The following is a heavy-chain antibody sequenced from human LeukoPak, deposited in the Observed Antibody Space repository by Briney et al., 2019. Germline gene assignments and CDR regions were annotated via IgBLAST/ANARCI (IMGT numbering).Heavy chain of an antibody. J-gene: IGHJ4*02. D-gene: IGHD3-10*01. Sequence: VASVKVSCKVSGHTLTEFSMHWARQAPGKRLEWMGRFDPEDGETIYAQKFQGRVTMTADTSTDTAYMELSSLRSEDTAVYFCATEGKMIRGVYTDYWGQGTLVTVSS. V-gene: IGHV1-24*01. CDR1: GHTLTEFS. CDR3: ATEGKMIRGVYTDY. CDR2: FDPEDGET.